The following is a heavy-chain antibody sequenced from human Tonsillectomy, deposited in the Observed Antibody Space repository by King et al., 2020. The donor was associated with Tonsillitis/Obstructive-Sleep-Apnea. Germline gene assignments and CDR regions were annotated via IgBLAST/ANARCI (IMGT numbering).Heavy chain of an antibody. CDR1: GYTFTSYG. Sequence: VQLVESGAEVKKPGASVKVSCKASGYTFTSYGISWVRQDPGQGLEWMGWISTYNGNTNYAQKLQGRVTINANIFTSTAYMELRSLRSDDTAVYFCARDYGDLSHFDYWGQGTLVTVSS. J-gene: IGHJ4*02. CDR2: ISTYNGNT. D-gene: IGHD4-17*01. CDR3: ARDYGDLSHFDY. V-gene: IGHV1-18*01.